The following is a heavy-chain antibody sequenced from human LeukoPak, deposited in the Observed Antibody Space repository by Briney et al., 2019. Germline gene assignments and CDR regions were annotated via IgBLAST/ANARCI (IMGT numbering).Heavy chain of an antibody. D-gene: IGHD3-22*01. CDR1: GYTFTSYD. Sequence: ASVKVSCKASGYTFTSYDINWVRQATGQGLEWMGWMNPNSGNTGYAQKFQGRVTITRNTSISTAYMELSSLRAEDTAVYYCASSEDSSGRNDYWGQGTLVTVSS. J-gene: IGHJ4*02. CDR3: ASSEDSSGRNDY. V-gene: IGHV1-8*03. CDR2: MNPNSGNT.